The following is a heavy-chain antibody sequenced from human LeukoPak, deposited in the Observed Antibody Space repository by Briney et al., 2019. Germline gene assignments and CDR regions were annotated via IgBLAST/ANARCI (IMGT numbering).Heavy chain of an antibody. J-gene: IGHJ4*02. Sequence: GGSLRLSCAASGFTFSSYWMHCVRQAPGKGLEWVSRIIRDGSSTSYADSVRGRFTISRDNAKNTLSLQMNSLRDEDTAVYYCVRDGDGYNFDYWGQGTLVAVSS. V-gene: IGHV3-74*01. CDR1: GFTFSSYW. D-gene: IGHD5-24*01. CDR2: IIRDGSST. CDR3: VRDGDGYNFDY.